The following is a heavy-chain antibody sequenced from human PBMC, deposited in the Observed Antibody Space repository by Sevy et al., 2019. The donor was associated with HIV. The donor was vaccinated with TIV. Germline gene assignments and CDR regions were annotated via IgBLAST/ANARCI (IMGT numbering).Heavy chain of an antibody. CDR1: GFTFSSYG. CDR3: AKDSFSGWSDYYYYGMDV. CDR2: ISYDGSNK. J-gene: IGHJ6*02. Sequence: GGSLRLSCAASGFTFSSYGMHWVRQAPGKGLEWVAGISYDGSNKYYADSVKGRFTISRDNSKKTPYLQMNSLRAEDTAVYYCAKDSFSGWSDYYYYGMDVWGQGTTVTVSS. V-gene: IGHV3-30*18. D-gene: IGHD6-19*01.